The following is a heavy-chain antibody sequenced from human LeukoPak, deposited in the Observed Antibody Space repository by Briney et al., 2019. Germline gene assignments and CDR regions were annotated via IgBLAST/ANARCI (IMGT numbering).Heavy chain of an antibody. CDR2: ISAYNGNT. D-gene: IGHD6-13*01. CDR3: AKDHLSYSSSPSQGYFDY. V-gene: IGHV1-18*01. CDR1: GYTFTSYG. Sequence: ASVKVSCKASGYTFTSYGISWVRQAPGQGLEWMGWISAYNGNTNYAQKLQGRVTMTTDTSTSTAYMELRSLRSDDTAVYYCAKDHLSYSSSPSQGYFDYWGQGTLVTVSS. J-gene: IGHJ4*02.